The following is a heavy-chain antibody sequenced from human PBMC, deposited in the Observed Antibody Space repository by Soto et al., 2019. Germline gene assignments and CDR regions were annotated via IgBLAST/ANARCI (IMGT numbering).Heavy chain of an antibody. CDR2: IYYSGST. J-gene: IGHJ4*02. CDR1: GGSISSYY. CDR3: ARGYGSCVDY. Sequence: SETLSLTCTVSGGSISSYYWSWIRQPPGKGLEWIGDIYYSGSTNYNPSLKSRVTISVDTSKNQFSLKLSSVTAADTAVYYCARGYGSCVDYWGQGTLVTVSS. V-gene: IGHV4-59*08. D-gene: IGHD5-18*01.